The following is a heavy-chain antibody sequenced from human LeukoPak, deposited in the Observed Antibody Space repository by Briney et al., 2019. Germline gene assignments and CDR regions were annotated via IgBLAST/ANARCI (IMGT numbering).Heavy chain of an antibody. J-gene: IGHJ4*02. Sequence: ASVKVSCKASGYTFTSYDINWVRQATGQGLEWMGWMNPNSGNTGYAQRFQGRVTMTRNTSISTAFMELSSLRSEDTAVYYCARGVNSSWYSFDSWGQGTLVTVSS. V-gene: IGHV1-8*01. CDR2: MNPNSGNT. D-gene: IGHD6-13*01. CDR3: ARGVNSSWYSFDS. CDR1: GYTFTSYD.